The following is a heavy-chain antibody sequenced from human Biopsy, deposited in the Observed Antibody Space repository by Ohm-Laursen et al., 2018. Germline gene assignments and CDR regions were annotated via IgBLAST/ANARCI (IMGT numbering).Heavy chain of an antibody. CDR1: GYSVSSYG. CDR2: ISETSSHI. D-gene: IGHD6-6*01. V-gene: IGHV3-21*01. J-gene: IGHJ6*02. CDR3: ARDSSRRAREGGMDV. Sequence: GTLSLTCAASGYSVSSYGVNWVRQAPGKRLEWISYISETSSHIYDADSVRGRFTVARDIAKNSLYLQLNSLRVEDTAVYYCARDSSRRAREGGMDVWGQGTTVAVSS.